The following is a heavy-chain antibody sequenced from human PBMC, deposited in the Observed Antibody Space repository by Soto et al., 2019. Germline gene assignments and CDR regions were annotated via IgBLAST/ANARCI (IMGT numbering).Heavy chain of an antibody. J-gene: IGHJ2*01. V-gene: IGHV3-74*01. D-gene: IGHD3-16*01. CDR3: AREDLAPGHWYFDL. Sequence: EVQLVESGGGLVQPGRSLRLSCAASGFTFDTYWMHWVRQAPGKGLVWVSRMNSDGSSRTYADSVKGRFTISRDNAKNTLYLQMNSLRAEDTAVYYCAREDLAPGHWYFDLWAVAPWSLSPQ. CDR2: MNSDGSSR. CDR1: GFTFDTYW.